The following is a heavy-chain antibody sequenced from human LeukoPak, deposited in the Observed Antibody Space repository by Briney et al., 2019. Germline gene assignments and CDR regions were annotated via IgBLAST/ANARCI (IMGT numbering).Heavy chain of an antibody. J-gene: IGHJ4*02. CDR3: AGVPRAYGSGQYYFDY. CDR1: GGTFSSYA. V-gene: IGHV1-69*05. D-gene: IGHD3-10*01. CDR2: IIPIFGTA. Sequence: SVKVSCKASGGTFSSYAISWVRQAPGQGLEWMGGIIPIFGTANYAQKFQGRVTITTDESTSTAYMELSSLRSEDTAVYYCAGVPRAYGSGQYYFDYWGQGTLVTVSS.